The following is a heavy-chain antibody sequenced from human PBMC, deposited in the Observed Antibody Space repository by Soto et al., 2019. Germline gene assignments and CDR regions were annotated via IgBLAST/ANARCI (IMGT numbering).Heavy chain of an antibody. CDR3: ARDLSGTVTTGYYYYGMDV. D-gene: IGHD4-17*01. V-gene: IGHV3-30-3*01. J-gene: IGHJ6*02. CDR2: ISYDGSNK. CDR1: GFTFSSYA. Sequence: ESGGGVVQPGRSLRLSCAASGFTFSSYAMHWVRQAPGKGLEWVAVISYDGSNKYYADSVKGRFTISRDNSKNTLYLQMNSLRAEDTAVYYCARDLSGTVTTGYYYYGMDVWGQGTTVTVSS.